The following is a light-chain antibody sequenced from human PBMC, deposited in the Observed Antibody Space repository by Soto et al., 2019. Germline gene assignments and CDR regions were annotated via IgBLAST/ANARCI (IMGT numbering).Light chain of an antibody. CDR3: QQYDVYLT. Sequence: DIQMTQSPSTLSASVGDRVTITCRASQRISTWLAWYQQKPGKAPKLLIYKASSIASGVPSRFSGSGSGTVFTLTISSLQPDDFATYYCQQYDVYLTFGQGTKVEIK. CDR1: QRISTW. CDR2: KAS. J-gene: IGKJ1*01. V-gene: IGKV1-5*03.